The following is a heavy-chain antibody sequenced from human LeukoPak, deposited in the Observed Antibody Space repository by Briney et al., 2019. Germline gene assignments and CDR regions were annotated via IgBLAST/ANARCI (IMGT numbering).Heavy chain of an antibody. V-gene: IGHV3-30*02. J-gene: IGHJ4*02. CDR1: GFTFSSYG. D-gene: IGHD6-13*01. CDR2: IRYDGSNK. Sequence: GGSLRLSCAASGFTFSSYGMHWVRQAPGKGLEWVAFIRYDGSNKYYADSVKGRFTISRDNSKNTLYLQMNSLRAEDTAVYYCARGSHRRYSSSWYSLWGQGTLVTVSS. CDR3: ARGSHRRYSSSWYSL.